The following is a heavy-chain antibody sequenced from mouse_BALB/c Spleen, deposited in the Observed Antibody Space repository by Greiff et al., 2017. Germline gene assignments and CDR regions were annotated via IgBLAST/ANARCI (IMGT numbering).Heavy chain of an antibody. CDR3: ARGGPAWFAY. CDR1: GFNIKDTY. Sequence: EVQRVESGAELVKPGASVKLSCTASGFNIKDTYMHWVKQRPEQGLEWIGRIDPANGNTKYDPKFQGKATITADTSSNTAYLQLSSLTSEDTAVYYCARGGPAWFAYWGQGTLVTVSA. J-gene: IGHJ3*01. V-gene: IGHV14-3*02. CDR2: IDPANGNT.